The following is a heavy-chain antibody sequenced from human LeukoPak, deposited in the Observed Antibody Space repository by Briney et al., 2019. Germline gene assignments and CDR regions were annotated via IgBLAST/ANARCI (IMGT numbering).Heavy chain of an antibody. CDR2: MSSDGSIK. J-gene: IGHJ4*02. CDR3: ARDLVSGAPDYFDS. V-gene: IGHV3-30-3*01. CDR1: GLTFISYD. Sequence: GGSLRLSCAASGLTFISYDIHWVRQAPGKELQWVAVMSSDGSIKIYTDSVKGRFTISRDNSKNTLYLEMNSLRVDDTAVYYCARDLVSGAPDYFDSWGQGTLVTVSS. D-gene: IGHD1-26*01.